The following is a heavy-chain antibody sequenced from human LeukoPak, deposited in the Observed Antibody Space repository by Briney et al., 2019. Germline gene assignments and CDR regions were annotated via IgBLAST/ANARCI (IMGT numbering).Heavy chain of an antibody. V-gene: IGHV3-33*01. J-gene: IGHJ4*02. D-gene: IGHD1-14*01. CDR3: TRDRGTRALDY. Sequence: GGSLRLSCAASGFTFSSYGIHWVRQAPGKGLEWVALISYDGTNKYYADSVKGRFTISRDNSKNTLSLQMNSLRAEDRAVYYCTRDRGTRALDYWGQGTLVTVSS. CDR2: ISYDGTNK. CDR1: GFTFSSYG.